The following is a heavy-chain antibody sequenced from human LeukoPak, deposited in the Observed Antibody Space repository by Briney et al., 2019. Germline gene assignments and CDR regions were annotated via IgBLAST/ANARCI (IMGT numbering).Heavy chain of an antibody. CDR1: ESTFSDYW. Sequence: GGSLRLSCAASESTFSDYWMHWVRQAPGKGLEWVAAISSDGSNKYYADSVKGRFTISRDNSKNTLYLQMNSLRAEDTAVYYCAKDNYYDSSAYQDYWGQGTLVTVSS. CDR2: ISSDGSNK. CDR3: AKDNYYDSSAYQDY. J-gene: IGHJ4*02. V-gene: IGHV3-30*18. D-gene: IGHD3-22*01.